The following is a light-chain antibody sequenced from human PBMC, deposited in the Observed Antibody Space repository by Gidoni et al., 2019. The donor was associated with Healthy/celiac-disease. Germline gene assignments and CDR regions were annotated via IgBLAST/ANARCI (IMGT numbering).Light chain of an antibody. Sequence: QSALTQPASVSGSPGQSITIPCTGTSSDVGGYNYVSWYQQHPGKAPKLMIYEVSNLPSGVSNRFSGSKSGNTASRTISGLQAEDEADYYCSSYTSSSTLVFGGGTKLTVL. CDR1: SSDVGGYNY. CDR2: EVS. J-gene: IGLJ2*01. V-gene: IGLV2-14*01. CDR3: SSYTSSSTLV.